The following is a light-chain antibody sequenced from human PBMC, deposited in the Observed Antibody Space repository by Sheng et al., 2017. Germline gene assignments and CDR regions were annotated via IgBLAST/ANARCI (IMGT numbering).Light chain of an antibody. CDR1: QTISNY. V-gene: IGKV1-39*01. CDR3: QQSYSLPRT. J-gene: IGKJ4*01. CDR2: AAS. Sequence: DIQMTQSPTSLSASVGDRVTITCRASQTISNYLNWYQQKPGKAPQLLIYAASRLQSGVPSRFSGSGSGTDFTLTISSLQLEDFATYFCQQSYSLPRTFGGGTKVEIK.